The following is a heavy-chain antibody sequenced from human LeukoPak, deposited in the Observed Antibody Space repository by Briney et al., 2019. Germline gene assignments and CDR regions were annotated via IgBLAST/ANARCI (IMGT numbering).Heavy chain of an antibody. CDR2: TRSKGYGGTT. Sequence: GGSLRLSCTTSGFTFGDHAMSWVRQAPGKGLEWVGFTRSKGYGGTTEYAASVKGRFAISRDDSKSIAYLQMNSLKTEDTAVYYCTRGPTQQWVYYGMDVWGQGTTVIVSS. V-gene: IGHV3-49*04. D-gene: IGHD5-18*01. CDR1: GFTFGDHA. J-gene: IGHJ6*02. CDR3: TRGPTQQWVYYGMDV.